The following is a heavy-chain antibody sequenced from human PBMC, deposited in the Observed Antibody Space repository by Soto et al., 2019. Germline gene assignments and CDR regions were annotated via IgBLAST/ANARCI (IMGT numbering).Heavy chain of an antibody. CDR1: GFSLTTGRMG. D-gene: IGHD6-13*01. CDR2: IFSNNER. Sequence: QVTLKESGPVLVKATETLTLTCNISGFSLTTGRMGVSWIRQPPGKALEWVALIFSNNERSYSTSLQSRLSISDDTSKSQVVLTMTNVDPVDTATYXCXXLVADSSWYHYGLD. V-gene: IGHV2-26*03. CDR3: XXLVADSSWYHYGLD. J-gene: IGHJ6*01.